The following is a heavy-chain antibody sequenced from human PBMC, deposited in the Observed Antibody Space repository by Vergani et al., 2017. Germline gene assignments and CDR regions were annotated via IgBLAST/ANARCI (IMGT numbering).Heavy chain of an antibody. J-gene: IGHJ3*02. V-gene: IGHV4-39*07. Sequence: QLQLQESGPGLVKPSETLSLTCTVSGGSISSSSYYWGWIRQPPGKGLEWIGSIYYSGSTYYNPSLKSRVTISVDKAKNQFSLKLSSVTAADTAVYYCARDARVHDGSGSYLIMGAFDIWGQGTMVTVSS. CDR2: IYYSGST. D-gene: IGHD3-10*01. CDR1: GGSISSSSYY. CDR3: ARDARVHDGSGSYLIMGAFDI.